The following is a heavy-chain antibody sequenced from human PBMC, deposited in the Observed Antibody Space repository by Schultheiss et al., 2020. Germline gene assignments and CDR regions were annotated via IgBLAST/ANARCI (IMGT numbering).Heavy chain of an antibody. V-gene: IGHV4-39*01. Sequence: SETLSLTCTVSGGSISSGGYYWGWIRQPPGKGLEWIGTIYYSGSTYYNPSLTSRVTMSLDTSKNRFSLWLSSVTAADSAVYYCARHGDASGKDAFDIWGQGTMVTVSS. D-gene: IGHD3-10*01. CDR1: GGSISSGGYY. CDR3: ARHGDASGKDAFDI. CDR2: IYYSGST. J-gene: IGHJ3*02.